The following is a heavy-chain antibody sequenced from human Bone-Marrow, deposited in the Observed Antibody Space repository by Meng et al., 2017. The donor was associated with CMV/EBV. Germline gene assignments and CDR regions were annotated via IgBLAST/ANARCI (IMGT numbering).Heavy chain of an antibody. CDR3: ARDKGYGSGMDV. CDR2: ISYDGSNK. J-gene: IGHJ6*02. CDR1: GFTFSSYA. Sequence: LSLTCAASGFTFSSYAMHWVRQAPGKGLEWVAVISYDGSNKYYADSVKGRFTISRDNSKNTLYLQMNSLRGEDTAVYYCARDKGYGSGMDVWGQGTTVTVSS. V-gene: IGHV3-30*14. D-gene: IGHD5-12*01.